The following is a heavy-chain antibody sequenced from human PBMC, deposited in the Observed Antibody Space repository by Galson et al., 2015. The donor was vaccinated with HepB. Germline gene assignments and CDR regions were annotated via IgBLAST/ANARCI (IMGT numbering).Heavy chain of an antibody. V-gene: IGHV3-73*01. J-gene: IGHJ4*02. CDR1: GFTFSGSA. CDR3: VRSGDFSGYSSR. D-gene: IGHD6-13*01. CDR2: IRSKATNYAA. Sequence: SLRLSCAASGFTFSGSAIHWVRQASGRGPEGIGHIRSKATNYAAFYVPSLKGRFTISRDDSKNMAYLHMRSLKTDDTAVYYCVRSGDFSGYSSRWGQGTLVTVSS.